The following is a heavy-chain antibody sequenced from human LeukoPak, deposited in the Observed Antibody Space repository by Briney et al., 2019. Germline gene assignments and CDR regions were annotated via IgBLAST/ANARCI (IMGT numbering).Heavy chain of an antibody. D-gene: IGHD2-21*01. V-gene: IGHV5-51*01. CDR2: IYPRDSDT. Sequence: GGSLKISCKASGYSFTTNWIAWVRQMPGKGLECMGIIYPRDSDTRYSPSFQGQVTISADKSINTAYLQWSSLKASDTAMYYCARQYSGFDYWGQGTLVTVSS. CDR1: GYSFTTNW. J-gene: IGHJ4*02. CDR3: ARQYSGFDY.